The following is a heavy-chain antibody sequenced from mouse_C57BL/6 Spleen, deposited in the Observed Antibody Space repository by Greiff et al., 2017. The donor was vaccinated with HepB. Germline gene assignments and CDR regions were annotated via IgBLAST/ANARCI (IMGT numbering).Heavy chain of an antibody. CDR2: IHPNSGST. Sequence: QVHVKQPGAELVKPGASVKLSCKASGYTFTSYWMHWVKQRPGQGLEWIGMIHPNSGSTNYNEKFKSKATLTVDKSSSTAYMQLSSLTSEDSAVYYCARTEDYDYSFDYWGQGTTLTVSS. CDR1: GYTFTSYW. CDR3: ARTEDYDYSFDY. J-gene: IGHJ2*01. V-gene: IGHV1-64*01. D-gene: IGHD2-4*01.